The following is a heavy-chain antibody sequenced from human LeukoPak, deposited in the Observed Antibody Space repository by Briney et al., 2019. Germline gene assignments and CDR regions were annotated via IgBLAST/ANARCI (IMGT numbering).Heavy chain of an antibody. Sequence: GGSLRLSCAASGFTFSSYSMNWVRQAPGKGLEWVSFISTTSSIYYADSVKGRFTISRDNAKNSLSLQMNSLRAEDTAVYYCARVLRYCSGGNCYSGGLGYMDVWGKGTTVTISS. CDR1: GFTFSSYS. CDR3: ARVLRYCSGGNCYSGGLGYMDV. V-gene: IGHV3-48*01. J-gene: IGHJ6*03. D-gene: IGHD2-15*01. CDR2: ISTTSSI.